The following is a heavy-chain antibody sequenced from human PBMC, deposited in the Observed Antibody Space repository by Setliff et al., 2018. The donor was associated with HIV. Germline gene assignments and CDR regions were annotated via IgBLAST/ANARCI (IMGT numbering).Heavy chain of an antibody. CDR2: INHSGST. CDR1: GGSFSGYY. CDR3: ARAYDYSNYFHYYMDV. D-gene: IGHD4-4*01. J-gene: IGHJ6*03. V-gene: IGHV4-34*01. Sequence: PSETLSLTCAVYGGSFSGYYWSWIRQPPGKGLEWIGEINHSGSTNYNPSLKSRVTIAVDTSKNQFSLKLSSVTAADTAVYYCARAYDYSNYFHYYMDVWGKGTTVTVSS.